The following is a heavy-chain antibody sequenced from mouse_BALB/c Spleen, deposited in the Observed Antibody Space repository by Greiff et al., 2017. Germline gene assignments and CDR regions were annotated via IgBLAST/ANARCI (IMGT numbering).Heavy chain of an antibody. Sequence: EVKLVESGGGLVQPGGSMKLSCVASGFTFSNYWMNWVRQSPEKGLEWVAEIRLKSNNYATHYAESVKGRFTISRDDSKSSVYLQMNNLRAEDTGIYYCTSYRYDGYYYAMDYWGQGTSVTVSS. CDR2: IRLKSNNYAT. J-gene: IGHJ4*01. D-gene: IGHD2-14*01. CDR3: TSYRYDGYYYAMDY. V-gene: IGHV6-6*02. CDR1: GFTFSNYW.